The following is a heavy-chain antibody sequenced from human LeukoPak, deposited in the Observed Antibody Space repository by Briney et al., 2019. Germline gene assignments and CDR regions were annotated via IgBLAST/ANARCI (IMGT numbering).Heavy chain of an antibody. CDR1: GFTFTSYW. J-gene: IGHJ2*01. CDR2: IKQDGSEK. D-gene: IGHD2-15*01. Sequence: GGSPRLSCAASGFTFTSYWMSWVRQTPGRGLEWVANIKQDGSEKYYVDSVKGRFTISRDNAKNSLYLQMNSLRAEDTAVYYCARGAGGSRPGAYWYFDLWGRGTLVTVSS. V-gene: IGHV3-7*01. CDR3: ARGAGGSRPGAYWYFDL.